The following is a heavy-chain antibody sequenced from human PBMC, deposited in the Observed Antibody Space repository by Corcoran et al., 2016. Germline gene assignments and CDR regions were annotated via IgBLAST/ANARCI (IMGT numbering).Heavy chain of an antibody. J-gene: IGHJ4*02. D-gene: IGHD3-9*01. V-gene: IGHV4-34*01. CDR2: INHSGSP. Sequence: QVQLQQWGAGLLKPSETLSLTCAVYGGSFSGYYWSWIRQPPGKGLEWSGEINHSGSPNYNPSLKSRVTISVDTSKNQFSLKLRSVTAAYTAVYDCAGCPGHFDWSDWGQGTLVTVSS. CDR3: AGCPGHFDWSD. CDR1: GGSFSGYY.